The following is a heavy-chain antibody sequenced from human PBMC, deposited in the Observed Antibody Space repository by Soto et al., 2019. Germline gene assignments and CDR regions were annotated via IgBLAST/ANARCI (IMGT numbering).Heavy chain of an antibody. V-gene: IGHV3-30-3*01. Sequence: QVQLVESGGGVVQPGRSLRLSCAASGFTFSSYAMHWVRQAPGKGLEWVAVISYDGSNKYYADSVKGRFTISRDNXKHPLYLQMNSLRAEDTAVYYCARESVGATTCFDYWGQGTLVTVSS. CDR2: ISYDGSNK. J-gene: IGHJ4*02. CDR1: GFTFSSYA. CDR3: ARESVGATTCFDY. D-gene: IGHD1-26*01.